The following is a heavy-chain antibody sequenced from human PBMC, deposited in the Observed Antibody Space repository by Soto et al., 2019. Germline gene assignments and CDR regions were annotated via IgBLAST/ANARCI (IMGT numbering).Heavy chain of an antibody. CDR3: AKDRYLDHDSRGYLFDN. CDR2: ISRYGDIT. D-gene: IGHD3-22*01. Sequence: EVQLLESGGDLIQPGGSLRLSCAASGFTFNIYAMTWVRQAPGKGLEWVSAISRYGDITYYADSVEGRFSISRDISKNTLYLQMNSLRAEDTAVYYCAKDRYLDHDSRGYLFDNWGQGTLVTVSS. J-gene: IGHJ4*02. V-gene: IGHV3-23*01. CDR1: GFTFNIYA.